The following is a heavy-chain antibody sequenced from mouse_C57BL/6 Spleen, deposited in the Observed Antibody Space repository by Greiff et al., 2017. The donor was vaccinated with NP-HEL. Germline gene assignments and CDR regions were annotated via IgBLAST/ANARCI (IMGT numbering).Heavy chain of an antibody. J-gene: IGHJ2*01. CDR3: ARSLFATVVATSC. CDR1: GYTFTGYW. Sequence: QVQLQQSGAELMKPGASVKLSCKATGYTFTGYWIDWVKQRPGHGLEWIGEILPGSGSPNYNEKFKGKFTFTTDTTTNDAYMRLSSLTAEDSDIYYCARSLFATVVATSCWGQGATLAVS. CDR2: ILPGSGSP. D-gene: IGHD1-1*01. V-gene: IGHV1-9*01.